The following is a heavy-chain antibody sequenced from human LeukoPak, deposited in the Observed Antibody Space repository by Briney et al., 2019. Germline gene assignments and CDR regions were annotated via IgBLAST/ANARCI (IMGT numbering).Heavy chain of an antibody. CDR2: ISWNSGSI. J-gene: IGHJ5*02. CDR3: AKGSTYYYDSSGYGSLGENWFDP. CDR1: GFTFDDYA. Sequence: GRSLRLSCAASGFTFDDYAMHWVRQAPGKGLEWVSGISWNSGSIGYADSVKGRFTISRDNAKNSLYLQMNSLRAEDTALYYCAKGSTYYYDSSGYGSLGENWFDPWGQGTLVTVSS. V-gene: IGHV3-9*01. D-gene: IGHD3-22*01.